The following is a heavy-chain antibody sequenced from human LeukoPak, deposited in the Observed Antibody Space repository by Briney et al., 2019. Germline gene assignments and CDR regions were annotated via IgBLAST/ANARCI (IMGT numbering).Heavy chain of an antibody. J-gene: IGHJ4*02. CDR2: IIPIFGTA. D-gene: IGHD6-6*01. Sequence: GSSVKVSCKASGGTFSSYAISWVRQAPGQGLEWMGGIIPIFGTANYAQKFQGRVTITADESTSTAYMELSSLRSEDTAVYYCASLTATIAARPFDYWGQGTLVTVSS. V-gene: IGHV1-69*01. CDR3: ASLTATIAARPFDY. CDR1: GGTFSSYA.